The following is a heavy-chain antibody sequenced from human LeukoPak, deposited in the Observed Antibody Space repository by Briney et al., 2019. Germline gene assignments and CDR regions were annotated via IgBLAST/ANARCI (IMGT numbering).Heavy chain of an antibody. J-gene: IGHJ4*02. D-gene: IGHD4-17*01. CDR2: ISYDGSAK. Sequence: GRSLRLSCAASGVTLSNYGMQWVRQAPGKGLEWVADISYDGSAKYYSDSVKGRFTISRDTIQNTWYLQMSSPRAEDTAIYNSAKGSGKRSYGAYFDYWGQGTLVTVSS. CDR1: GVTLSNYG. V-gene: IGHV3-30*18. CDR3: AKGSGKRSYGAYFDY.